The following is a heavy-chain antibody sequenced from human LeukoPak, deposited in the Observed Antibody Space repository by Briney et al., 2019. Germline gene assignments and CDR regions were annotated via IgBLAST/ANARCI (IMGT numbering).Heavy chain of an antibody. V-gene: IGHV4-59*01. D-gene: IGHD4-17*01. CDR2: IYYSGST. CDR3: ARQVTTVTAGDWFDP. CDR1: GGSISSYY. J-gene: IGHJ5*02. Sequence: PSETLSLTCTVSGGSISSYYWSWIRQPPGKGLEWIAYIYYSGSTNYNPSLKSRVTISVDTSKNQFSLKLSSVTAADTAVYYCARQVTTVTAGDWFDPRGQGTLVTVSS.